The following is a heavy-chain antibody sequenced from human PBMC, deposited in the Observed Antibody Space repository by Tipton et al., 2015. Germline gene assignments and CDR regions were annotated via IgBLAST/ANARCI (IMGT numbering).Heavy chain of an antibody. D-gene: IGHD1-26*01. Sequence: GLVKPSENLSLTCTVSGGSVTSGSYYWSWIRQPPGKELEWIGYIQYSGSTNYNPSLKSRVTISLDTSKSQFSLRLISMTAADTAVYYCARDIEHGMDVWGQGTTVTVSS. J-gene: IGHJ6*02. CDR2: IQYSGST. CDR1: GGSVTSGSYY. CDR3: ARDIEHGMDV. V-gene: IGHV4-61*01.